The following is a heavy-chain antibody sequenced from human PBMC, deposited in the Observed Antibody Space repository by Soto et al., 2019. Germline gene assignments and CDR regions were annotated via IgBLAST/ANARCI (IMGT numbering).Heavy chain of an antibody. V-gene: IGHV6-1*01. D-gene: IGHD2-15*01. Sequence: PSQTLSLTCAISGDGVSSNSAAWNWIRQSPSRGLEWLGRTYYRSKWYNDYAVSVKSRITINPDTSKNQFSLQLNSVTPEDTAVYYCARVHCSGGSCYSHSYWYFDLWGRGTLVTVSS. CDR1: GDGVSSNSAA. CDR2: TYYRSKWYN. J-gene: IGHJ2*01. CDR3: ARVHCSGGSCYSHSYWYFDL.